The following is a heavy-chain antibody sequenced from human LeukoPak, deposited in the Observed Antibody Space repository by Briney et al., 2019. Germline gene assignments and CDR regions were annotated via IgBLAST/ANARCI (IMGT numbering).Heavy chain of an antibody. CDR3: SRGLDSRKLGY. J-gene: IGHJ4*02. CDR1: GASFSSGDQY. Sequence: SQTLSLTCTVSGASFSSGDQYWNWLRQSPGKGLEWIGSIHPSGMLYNNPSLESRVTISIDTSKNQFPLNLNSVTAADTAVYFCSRGLDSRKLGYWGQGTLVTVSS. D-gene: IGHD3-22*01. V-gene: IGHV4-31*03. CDR2: IHPSGML.